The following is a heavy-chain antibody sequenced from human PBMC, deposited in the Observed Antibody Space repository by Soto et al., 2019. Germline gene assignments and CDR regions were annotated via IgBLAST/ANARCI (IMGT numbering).Heavy chain of an antibody. J-gene: IGHJ6*02. D-gene: IGHD2-2*01. CDR1: GGTFSSYA. CDR3: ARHVPAAGYYYRMDV. V-gene: IGHV1-69*12. CDR2: IIPIFGTA. Sequence: QVQLVQSGAEVKKPGSSVKVSCKASGGTFSSYAISWVRQAPGQGLEWMGGIIPIFGTANYAQKFQGRITITANETTTTAYMEHRGLRSEDTAVYYCARHVPAAGYYYRMDVWGQGTTVTVSS.